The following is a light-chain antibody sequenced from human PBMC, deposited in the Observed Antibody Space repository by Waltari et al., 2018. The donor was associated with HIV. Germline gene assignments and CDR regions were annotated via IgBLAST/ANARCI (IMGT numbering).Light chain of an antibody. CDR1: SSNIGAGYD. Sequence: QSVLTQPPSVSGAPGQRVTISCTGSSSNIGAGYDVNWYQQFPGTAPRLLIHGNNNRPSGVSDRFSGSKSGTSASLTITGLQAEDEADYFCQSYDITLSASVVFGGGTKLTVL. CDR3: QSYDITLSASVV. CDR2: GNN. J-gene: IGLJ2*01. V-gene: IGLV1-40*01.